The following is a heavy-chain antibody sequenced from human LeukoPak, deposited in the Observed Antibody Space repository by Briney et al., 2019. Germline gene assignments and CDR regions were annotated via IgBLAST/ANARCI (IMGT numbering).Heavy chain of an antibody. CDR2: IRYDGSNK. J-gene: IGHJ4*02. CDR1: GFTFSSYG. Sequence: VGSLRLSCAASGFTFSSYGMHWVRQAPGKGLEWVAFIRYDGSNKYYADSVKGRFTISRDNSKNTLYLQMNSLRAEDTAVYYCAKDGPYSSGWYALDYWGQGTLVTVSS. CDR3: AKDGPYSSGWYALDY. V-gene: IGHV3-30*02. D-gene: IGHD6-19*01.